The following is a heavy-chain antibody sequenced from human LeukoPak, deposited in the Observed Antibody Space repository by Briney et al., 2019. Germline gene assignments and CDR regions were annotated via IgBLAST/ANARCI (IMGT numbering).Heavy chain of an antibody. J-gene: IGHJ3*02. V-gene: IGHV3-33*01. CDR2: IWYDGSNK. D-gene: IGHD1-26*01. CDR3: ASGGVGLAFDI. Sequence: GGSLRLSCAASGFTFSSYGMHWVRQAPGKGLEWVAVIWYDGSNKYYADSVKGRFTISRDNSKNTLYLQMNSLRAEDTAVYYCASGGVGLAFDIWGQGTMVTVSS. CDR1: GFTFSSYG.